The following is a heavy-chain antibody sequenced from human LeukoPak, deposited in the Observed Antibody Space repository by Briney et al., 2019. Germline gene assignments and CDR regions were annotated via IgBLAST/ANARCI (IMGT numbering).Heavy chain of an antibody. CDR1: GFTFSSYG. CDR2: IRYDGSNK. D-gene: IGHD6-19*01. Sequence: PGGSLRLSCAASGFTFSSYGMHWVRQAPGKGLEWAAFIRYDGSNKYYADSVKGRFTISRDNSKNTLYLQMNSLRAEDTAVYYCARPSSGWNSYLDYWGQGTLVTVPS. J-gene: IGHJ4*02. V-gene: IGHV3-30*02. CDR3: ARPSSGWNSYLDY.